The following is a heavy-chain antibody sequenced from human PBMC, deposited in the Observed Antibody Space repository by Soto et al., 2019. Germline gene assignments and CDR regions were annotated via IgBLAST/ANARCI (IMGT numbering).Heavy chain of an antibody. CDR2: INTDGGSS. D-gene: IGHD2-2*01. V-gene: IGHV3-74*03. CDR3: AREAGYCSRTSCYRRAFVT. CDR1: GFTFSGHW. Sequence: EVQLVESGGDLVQPGGSLSLSCAASGFTFSGHWMHWVRQVPGKGLEWVSRINTDGGSSAYADSVKGRFTISRDNAKNTLYLQMNGLRAEDTAVYYCAREAGYCSRTSCYRRAFVTWGQGTTVTVSS. J-gene: IGHJ3*02.